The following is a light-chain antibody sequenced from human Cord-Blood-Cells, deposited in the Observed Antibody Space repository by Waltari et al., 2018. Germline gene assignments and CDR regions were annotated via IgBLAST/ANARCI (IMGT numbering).Light chain of an antibody. J-gene: IGLJ1*01. CDR1: KLGDQY. CDR2: QDS. Sequence: SYELTQPPSVSVSPGQTASITCCGDKLGDQYACWYQQKPGQSPVLVIYQDSKRPSGIPERFSGSNSGNTATLTISGTQAMDEADYYCQAWDSSSYVFGTGTKVTVL. CDR3: QAWDSSSYV. V-gene: IGLV3-1*01.